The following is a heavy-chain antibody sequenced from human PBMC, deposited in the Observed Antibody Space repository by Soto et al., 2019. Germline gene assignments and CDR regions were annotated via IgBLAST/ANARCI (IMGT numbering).Heavy chain of an antibody. CDR3: VKARATGPKSDFGY. J-gene: IGHJ4*02. CDR1: GFTFGTYT. V-gene: IGHV3-64D*06. Sequence: PGGSLRLSCSASGFTFGTYTMHWVRQAPGRGPECVSTISSHGGRTFYADFVKGRFTMSSDNSKNTLYLQMSSLRLEDTAVYYCVKARATGPKSDFGYWGQGTLVTVSS. D-gene: IGHD7-27*01. CDR2: ISSHGGRT.